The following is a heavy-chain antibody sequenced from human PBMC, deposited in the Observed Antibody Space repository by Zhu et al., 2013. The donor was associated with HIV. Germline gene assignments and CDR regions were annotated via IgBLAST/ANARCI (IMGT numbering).Heavy chain of an antibody. CDR1: GY. V-gene: IGHV1-46*01. CDR2: IDPTGDSP. J-gene: IGHJ4*02. Sequence: QVQHVQSGAEVKKPGASVKISCTASGYIHWVRQAPGQGLEWMGTIDPTGDSPTYAETFQGRLTMTRDTTTSTVYMDLTRLTSGDTAVYYCAREKESTAFLDSWGQGTLVTVSS. CDR3: AREKESTAFLDS.